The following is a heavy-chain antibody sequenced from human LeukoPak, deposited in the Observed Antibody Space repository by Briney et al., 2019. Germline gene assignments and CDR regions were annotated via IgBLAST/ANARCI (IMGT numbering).Heavy chain of an antibody. J-gene: IGHJ4*02. CDR2: IRYDGSNK. V-gene: IGHV3-30*02. CDR1: GFTFSSYG. CDR3: AKRKLDYDFWSGFYY. D-gene: IGHD3-3*01. Sequence: GGSLRLSCAASGFTFSSYGMHWVRQAPGKGLEWVAFIRYDGSNKYYADSVKGRFTISRDNSKNTLYLQMNSLRAEDTAVYYCAKRKLDYDFWSGFYYWGQGTLVTVSS.